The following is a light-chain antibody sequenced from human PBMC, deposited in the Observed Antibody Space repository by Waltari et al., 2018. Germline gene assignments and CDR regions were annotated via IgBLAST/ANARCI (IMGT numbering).Light chain of an antibody. Sequence: DIVMTQSPDSRAVSLGERATINCKSSQSVLFSSNHENYLAWYQQKPGQPPKLLIYWASTRESGVPDRFSGSGSGTDFTLTISSLQAEDVAVYYCQQYYSIPRSFGQGTKLEIK. CDR1: QSVLFSSNHENY. V-gene: IGKV4-1*01. CDR2: WAS. J-gene: IGKJ2*03. CDR3: QQYYSIPRS.